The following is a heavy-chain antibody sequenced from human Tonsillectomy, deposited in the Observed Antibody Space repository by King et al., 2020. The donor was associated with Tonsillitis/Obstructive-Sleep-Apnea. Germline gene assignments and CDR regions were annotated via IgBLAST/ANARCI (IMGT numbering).Heavy chain of an antibody. D-gene: IGHD5-12*01. V-gene: IGHV3-7*04. CDR3: ARDPLRRFDY. CDR1: GFTFSSYW. J-gene: IGHJ4*02. CDR2: LNQDGREE. Sequence: VQLVASGGGLVQPGGSLSLSCAASGFTFSSYWMTWVRQAPGNGLEWVANLNQDGREEHYVDSVKGRFTISRDNAKNSVYLQMNSLRAEDTSVYYCARDPLRRFDYWGQGTLVTVSS.